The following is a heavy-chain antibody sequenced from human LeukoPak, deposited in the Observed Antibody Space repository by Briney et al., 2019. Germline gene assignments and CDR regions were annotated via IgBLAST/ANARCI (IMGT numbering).Heavy chain of an antibody. V-gene: IGHV4-31*03. D-gene: IGHD1-26*01. CDR1: GGSISSGGYY. Sequence: PSETLSLTCTVSGGSISSGGYYWSWIRQHPGKGLEWIGYIYYSGSTYYNPSLKSRVTISVDTSKSQFSLKLSSVTAADTAVYYCARERGILRGDAFDIWGQGTMVTVSS. CDR3: ARERGILRGDAFDI. CDR2: IYYSGST. J-gene: IGHJ3*02.